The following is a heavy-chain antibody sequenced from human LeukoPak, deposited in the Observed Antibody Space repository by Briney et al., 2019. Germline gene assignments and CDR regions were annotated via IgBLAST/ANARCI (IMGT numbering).Heavy chain of an antibody. CDR2: TFYWSTYYY. J-gene: IGHJ4*02. V-gene: IGHV6-1*01. Sequence: SQTLSLTFAISGDSVSNNTGDWNWFRQSPSRGLEWLGRTFYWSTYYYDYEPSVKSRIAITPDPSKNRFSLQLNSVTPDDTAVYFCARGKCEQLVFQFDSWGQGALVTVSS. D-gene: IGHD1/OR15-1a*01. CDR1: GDSVSNNTGD. CDR3: ARGKCEQLVFQFDS.